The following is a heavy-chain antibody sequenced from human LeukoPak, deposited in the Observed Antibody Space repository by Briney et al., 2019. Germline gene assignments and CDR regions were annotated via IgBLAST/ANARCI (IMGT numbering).Heavy chain of an antibody. D-gene: IGHD5-12*01. CDR1: DDSLSSGTYY. CDR2: IHCTGSI. J-gene: IGHJ5*02. Sequence: SETLSLTCTVSDDSLSSGTYYWNWIRLYPGKGLEWIGCIHCTGSIYYNPSLKSRVTISVDTSKNQFSLNVNSVTAADTAVYYCARGVDRTKIYPWGQGTLVTVSS. V-gene: IGHV4-31*03. CDR3: ARGVDRTKIYP.